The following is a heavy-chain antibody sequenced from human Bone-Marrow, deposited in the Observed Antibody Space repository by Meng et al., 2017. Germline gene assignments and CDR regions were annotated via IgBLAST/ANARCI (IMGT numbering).Heavy chain of an antibody. J-gene: IGHJ4*01. CDR3: ASLTVGSGTYYTF. V-gene: IGHV1-2*02. CDR2: IYPDGGDT. D-gene: IGHD3-10*01. Sequence: ASVKVSYKASGYTFTANYIHWVRRAPGRGLEWMGWIYPDGGDTNYAQEFQGRVTMTRDTSISTAYMELTSLLSDDTAVYYCASLTVGSGTYYTFWGQGTRVTVSS. CDR1: GYTFTANY.